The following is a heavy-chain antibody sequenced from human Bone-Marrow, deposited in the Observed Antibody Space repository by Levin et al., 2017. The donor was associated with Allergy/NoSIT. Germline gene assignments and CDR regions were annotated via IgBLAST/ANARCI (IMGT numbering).Heavy chain of an antibody. Sequence: GESLKISCAASGFTFSSYGMHWVRQAPGKGLEWVAVISYDGSNKYYADSVKGRFTISRDNSKNTLYLQMNSLRAEDTAVYYCAKDFETGTTSGWGQGTLVTVSS. CDR2: ISYDGSNK. V-gene: IGHV3-30*18. CDR3: AKDFETGTTSG. D-gene: IGHD1-7*01. CDR1: GFTFSSYG. J-gene: IGHJ4*02.